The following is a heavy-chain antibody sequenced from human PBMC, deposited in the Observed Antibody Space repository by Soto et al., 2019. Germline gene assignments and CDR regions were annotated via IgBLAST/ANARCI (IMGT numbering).Heavy chain of an antibody. D-gene: IGHD5-12*01. J-gene: IGHJ6*01. CDR1: GYTFTSYY. CDR2: INPSGGST. Sequence: ASVKVSCKASGYTFTSYYMHWVRQAPGQGLEWMGIINPSGGSTSYAQKFQGRFTMTRDTSTSTVYMELSSLRSEDKAVYYCAGAGGIVATYYYYYGMDVWGKGTTVAVCS. V-gene: IGHV1-46*01. CDR3: AGAGGIVATYYYYYGMDV.